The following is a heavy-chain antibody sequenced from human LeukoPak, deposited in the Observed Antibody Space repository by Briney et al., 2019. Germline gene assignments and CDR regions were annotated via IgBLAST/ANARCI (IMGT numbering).Heavy chain of an antibody. J-gene: IGHJ6*02. CDR2: IWYDGSNK. Sequence: GGSLRLSCAASGFTFSSYSMNWVRQAPGKGLEWVAVIWYDGSNKYYADSVKGRFTISRDNSKNTLYLQMNSLRAEDTAVYYCAGYCSSTSCPGDYYYGMDVWGQGTTVTVSS. CDR3: AGYCSSTSCPGDYYYGMDV. V-gene: IGHV3-33*08. CDR1: GFTFSSYS. D-gene: IGHD2-2*01.